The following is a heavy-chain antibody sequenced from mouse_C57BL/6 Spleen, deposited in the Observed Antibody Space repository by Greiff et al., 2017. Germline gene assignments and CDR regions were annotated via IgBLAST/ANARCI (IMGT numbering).Heavy chain of an antibody. CDR1: GYTFTSYW. D-gene: IGHD2-4*01. Sequence: QVQLQQPGAELVKPGASVKMSCKASGYTFTSYWITWVKQRPGQGLAWIGDIYPGSGSTNYNEKFKSKATLTVDTSSSTAYMQLSSLTSEDSAVYYCAREEDYPLYAMDYWGQGTSVTVSS. CDR3: AREEDYPLYAMDY. J-gene: IGHJ4*01. CDR2: IYPGSGST. V-gene: IGHV1-55*01.